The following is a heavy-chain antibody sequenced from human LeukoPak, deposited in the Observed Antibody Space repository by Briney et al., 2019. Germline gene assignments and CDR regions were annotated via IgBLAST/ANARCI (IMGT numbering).Heavy chain of an antibody. J-gene: IGHJ4*02. D-gene: IGHD1-26*01. CDR1: GFTFGDYA. Sequence: PGGSLRLSCTASGFTFGDYAMSWVRQAPGKGLEWVGFIRSKAYGGTTEYAASVKGRFTISRDDSKSIAYLQMNSLKTEDTAVYYCTRVPVGATSRYYFDYWGQGTLVTVSS. CDR2: IRSKAYGGTT. CDR3: TRVPVGATSRYYFDY. V-gene: IGHV3-49*04.